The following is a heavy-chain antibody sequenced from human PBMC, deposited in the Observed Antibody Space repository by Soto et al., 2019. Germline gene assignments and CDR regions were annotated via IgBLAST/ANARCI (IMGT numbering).Heavy chain of an antibody. CDR2: MWYDGTNK. Sequence: QVQLVESGGGVVQPGRSLRLSCAASGFTFRIYSMHWVRQSPGKGLEWEAVMWYDGTNKYYGESVKGRFTISRDNSENTLYLQMNSLRVEDTAVYYCARDATFGTKGGSFDIWGHGTLVTVSS. J-gene: IGHJ3*02. CDR1: GFTFRIYS. CDR3: ARDATFGTKGGSFDI. V-gene: IGHV3-33*01. D-gene: IGHD3-16*01.